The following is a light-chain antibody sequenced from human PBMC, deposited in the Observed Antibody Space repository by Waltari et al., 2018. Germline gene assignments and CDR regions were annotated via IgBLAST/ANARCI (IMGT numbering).Light chain of an antibody. V-gene: IGKV2-30*02. CDR3: FQGTHWPWT. CDR2: KTS. CDR1: QDLGHSAGNTY. J-gene: IGKJ1*01. Sequence: DVVLTQSPLSLSVTLGQPASISCSSGQDLGHSAGNTYSNWFHHRPGQSPRRLIYKTSNRDSGVPDRFSGSGSGADFTLEISRVEADDVGVYFWFQGTHWPWTFGQGTKVEIK.